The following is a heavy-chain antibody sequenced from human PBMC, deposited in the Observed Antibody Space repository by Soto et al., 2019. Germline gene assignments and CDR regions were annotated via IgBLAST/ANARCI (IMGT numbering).Heavy chain of an antibody. CDR2: INHSGST. CDR3: ARFKSANFHFDY. D-gene: IGHD3-3*01. V-gene: IGHV4-34*01. Sequence: SETLSLTCAVYGGSFSGYYWSWIRQPPGKGLEWIGEINHSGSTNYNPSLKSRVTISVYTSKNQFSLKLSSVTASDTAVYYCARFKSANFHFDYWGQGTLVTVSS. J-gene: IGHJ4*02. CDR1: GGSFSGYY.